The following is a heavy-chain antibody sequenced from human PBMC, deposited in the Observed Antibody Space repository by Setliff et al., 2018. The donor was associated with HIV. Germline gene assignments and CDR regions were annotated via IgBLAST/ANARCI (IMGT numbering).Heavy chain of an antibody. CDR1: GYSFSDYY. CDR2: VDPEDDET. Sequence: GASVKVSCKASGYSFSDYYMHWVQQAPGKGLEWMGRVDPEDDETIYAEKFQDRVTITADTSKDTAYMELNRLRSEDRALYYCAVNYDSSGYYGRHFDYWGQGTLVTVSS. CDR3: AVNYDSSGYYGRHFDY. D-gene: IGHD3-22*01. V-gene: IGHV1-69-2*01. J-gene: IGHJ4*02.